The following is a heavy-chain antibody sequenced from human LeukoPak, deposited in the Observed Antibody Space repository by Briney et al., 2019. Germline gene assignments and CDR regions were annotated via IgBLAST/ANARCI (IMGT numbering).Heavy chain of an antibody. Sequence: VASVKVSCKASGYTFTYYGISWVRQAPGQGLEWMAWISTYDHDTNYAQKFRGRVTMPTDTSTSTAYMELRSLGSDDTAVYYCVRDYFCSGGTCDDCFDPWGQGTLVTVSS. D-gene: IGHD2-15*01. CDR1: GYTFTYYG. CDR3: VRDYFCSGGTCDDCFDP. CDR2: ISTYDHDT. J-gene: IGHJ5*02. V-gene: IGHV1-18*01.